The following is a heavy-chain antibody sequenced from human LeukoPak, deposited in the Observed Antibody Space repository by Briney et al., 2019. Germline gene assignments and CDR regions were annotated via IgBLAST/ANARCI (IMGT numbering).Heavy chain of an antibody. CDR2: IKSKTDGGTT. V-gene: IGHV3-15*01. CDR1: GFTFSKAW. CDR3: TTITMIREHEDY. Sequence: GGSLSLSCAASGFTFSKAWMSWVRQAPGKGLEWVGRIKSKTDGGTTDYAAPVKGRFTISRDDSRNTLSLQMNSLKTEDTAVYYCTTITMIREHEDYWGQGTLVSVSS. D-gene: IGHD3-10*01. J-gene: IGHJ4*02.